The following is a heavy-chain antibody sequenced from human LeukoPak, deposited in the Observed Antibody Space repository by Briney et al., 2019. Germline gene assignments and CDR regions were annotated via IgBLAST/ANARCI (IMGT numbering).Heavy chain of an antibody. D-gene: IGHD2-2*01. V-gene: IGHV3-30-3*01. Sequence: PGGSLRLSCAASGFTFSSYAMSWVRQAPGKGLEWVAVISYDGSNKYYADSVKGRFTISRDNPKNTLYLQMNSLRAEDTAVYYCAKAPREYCSSTSCPNWFDSWGQGTLVTVSS. CDR1: GFTFSSYA. J-gene: IGHJ5*01. CDR3: AKAPREYCSSTSCPNWFDS. CDR2: ISYDGSNK.